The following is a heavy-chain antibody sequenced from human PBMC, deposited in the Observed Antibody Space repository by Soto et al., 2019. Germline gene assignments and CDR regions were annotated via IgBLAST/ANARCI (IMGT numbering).Heavy chain of an antibody. J-gene: IGHJ5*02. CDR3: ARGQQLSHP. V-gene: IGHV3-30-3*01. CDR2: ISYDGSNK. CDR1: GFTFSSYA. Sequence: ESGGGVVQPGRSLRLSCAASGFTFSSYAMHWVRQAPGKGLEWVAVISYDGSNKYYADSVKGRFTISRDNSKNTLYLQMNSLRAEDTAVYYCARGQQLSHPWGQGTLVTVSS. D-gene: IGHD6-13*01.